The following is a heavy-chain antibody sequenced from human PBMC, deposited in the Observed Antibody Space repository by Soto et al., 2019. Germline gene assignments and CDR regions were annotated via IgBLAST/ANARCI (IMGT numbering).Heavy chain of an antibody. D-gene: IGHD6-19*01. CDR3: ARLSTSQWLPYSYFDY. CDR1: GYTFTSYA. Sequence: GASVKVSCKASGYTFTSYAMHWVRQAPGQRLEWMGWINAGNGNTKYSQKFQGRVTITRDTSASTAYMELSSLRSEDTAVYYCARLSTSQWLPYSYFDYWGQGTLVTVSS. J-gene: IGHJ4*02. V-gene: IGHV1-3*01. CDR2: INAGNGNT.